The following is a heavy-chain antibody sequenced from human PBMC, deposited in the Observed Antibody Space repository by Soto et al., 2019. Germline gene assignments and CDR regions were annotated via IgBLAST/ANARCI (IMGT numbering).Heavy chain of an antibody. CDR2: ISGNGGIT. CDR3: AKALAAAGTGY. Sequence: GGSLRLSCAASGFTFSSYAMSWVRQAPGKGLEWVSGISGNGGITYYADSVKGRFTISRDNSKNTLYPQMNTLRAEDTAVYYCAKALAAAGTGYWGQGTLVTVSS. J-gene: IGHJ4*01. V-gene: IGHV3-23*01. CDR1: GFTFSSYA. D-gene: IGHD6-13*01.